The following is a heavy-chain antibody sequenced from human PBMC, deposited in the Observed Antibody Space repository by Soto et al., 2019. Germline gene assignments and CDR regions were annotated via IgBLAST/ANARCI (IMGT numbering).Heavy chain of an antibody. J-gene: IGHJ4*02. D-gene: IGHD2-2*01. CDR3: ARDPCSGTTCYEFXY. CDR2: IYPGDSDT. CDR1: GYSFTSYW. Sequence: GESLKISCKGSGYSFTSYWIGWVRQMPGKGLEWMGIIYPGDSDTRYSPSFQGQVTISADKSINTAYLQWSSLKASDTAMYYCARDPCSGTTCYEFXYWGQGTQVXVSS. V-gene: IGHV5-51*01.